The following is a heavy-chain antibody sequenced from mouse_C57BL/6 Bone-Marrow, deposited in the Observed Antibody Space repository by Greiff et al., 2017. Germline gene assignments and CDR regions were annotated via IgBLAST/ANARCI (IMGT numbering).Heavy chain of an antibody. J-gene: IGHJ2*01. CDR1: GYAFTNYL. V-gene: IGHV1-54*01. CDR2: INPGSGVT. CDR3: ARTPYSNYVFDY. Sequence: QVQLQQSGAELVRPGTSVKVSCKASGYAFTNYLIEWVKQRPGQGLEWIGVINPGSGVTNYNEKFKGKATLTADKSSSTAYMQLSSLTSEDSAVYFCARTPYSNYVFDYWGQGTTLTVSS. D-gene: IGHD2-5*01.